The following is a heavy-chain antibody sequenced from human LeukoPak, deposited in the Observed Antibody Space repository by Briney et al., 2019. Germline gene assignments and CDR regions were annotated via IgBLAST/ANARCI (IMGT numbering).Heavy chain of an antibody. CDR3: ATDLRYCSGGSCYSFKDYFDY. J-gene: IGHJ4*02. CDR1: GYTLTELS. Sequence: ASVKVSCKVSGYTLTELSMHWVRPAPGKGLEWMGGFDPEDGETIYAQKFQGRVTMTEDTSTDTAYMELSSLRSEDTAVYYCATDLRYCSGGSCYSFKDYFDYWGQGTLVTVSS. CDR2: FDPEDGET. V-gene: IGHV1-24*01. D-gene: IGHD2-15*01.